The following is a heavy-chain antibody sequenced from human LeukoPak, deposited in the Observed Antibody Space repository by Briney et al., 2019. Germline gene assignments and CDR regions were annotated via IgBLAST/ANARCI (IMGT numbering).Heavy chain of an antibody. V-gene: IGHV1-2*02. J-gene: IGHJ4*02. CDR2: VNPNTGGT. Sequence: ASVKVSCKASAYSFTDYYIYWVRQAPGQGLEWMGWVNPNTGGTIYGQDFQGRVTMTRDTSISTAYMELSRLRSDDTAVYYCAREEGYSGYVDYWGQGTLVTVSS. CDR3: AREEGYSGYVDY. CDR1: AYSFTDYY. D-gene: IGHD5-12*01.